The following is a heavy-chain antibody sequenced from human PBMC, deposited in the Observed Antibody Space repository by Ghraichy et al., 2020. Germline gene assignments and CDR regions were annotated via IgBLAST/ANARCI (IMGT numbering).Heavy chain of an antibody. CDR1: GFAFSNYR. CDR3: AREPDFGDLDY. Sequence: GGSLRLSCVASGFAFSNYRMHWVRQAPGKGLEYVSAITSDGDSTFYVKSVEGRFTISRDNSKNTLYLQMGSLRAEDMAVYYCAREPDFGDLDYWGQGTLVTVSS. J-gene: IGHJ4*02. D-gene: IGHD4-17*01. V-gene: IGHV3-64*01. CDR2: ITSDGDST.